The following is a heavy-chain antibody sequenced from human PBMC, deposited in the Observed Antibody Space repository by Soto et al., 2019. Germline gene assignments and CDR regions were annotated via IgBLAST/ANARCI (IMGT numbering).Heavy chain of an antibody. V-gene: IGHV1-18*01. CDR1: GYMFNTYG. Sequence: QVQLLQSGAEVKKPGASVKVSCKASGYMFNTYGITWVRQAPGQGREWMGWISVYNGNIDYAQKFEGRVTITTDTSTSTAYMELKSLTSDDTAVYYCARTYGSGDYFLPFEYWGQGTPVSVSS. CDR2: ISVYNGNI. CDR3: ARTYGSGDYFLPFEY. D-gene: IGHD3-10*01. J-gene: IGHJ4*02.